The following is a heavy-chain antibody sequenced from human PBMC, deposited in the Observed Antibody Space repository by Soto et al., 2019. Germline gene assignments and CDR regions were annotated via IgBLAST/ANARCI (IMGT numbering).Heavy chain of an antibody. CDR2: ISTYSGNT. Sequence: QVQMVQSGAEVKKPGASVKVSCKASGYSFANYGISWVRQAPGQGLEWMGWISTYSGNTNYAQKLLGRVTMTTDTSTSTAYMDLRSLTSDDTAVYYGARDDYGDYGYWGQGTQVTVSS. D-gene: IGHD4-17*01. CDR3: ARDDYGDYGY. CDR1: GYSFANYG. V-gene: IGHV1-18*01. J-gene: IGHJ4*02.